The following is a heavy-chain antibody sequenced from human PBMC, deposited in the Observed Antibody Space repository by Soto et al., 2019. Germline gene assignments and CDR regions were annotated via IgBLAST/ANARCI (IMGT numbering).Heavy chain of an antibody. J-gene: IGHJ4*02. V-gene: IGHV4-31*03. Sequence: SETLSLTCTVSGGSISSGGYYWSWIRQHPGKGLEWIGYIYYSGSTYYNPSLKSRVTISVDTSKNQFSLKLSSVTAADTAVYYCAREEMGYGDYVLDYWGQGTLVTVSS. CDR3: AREEMGYGDYVLDY. CDR2: IYYSGST. CDR1: GGSISSGGYY. D-gene: IGHD4-17*01.